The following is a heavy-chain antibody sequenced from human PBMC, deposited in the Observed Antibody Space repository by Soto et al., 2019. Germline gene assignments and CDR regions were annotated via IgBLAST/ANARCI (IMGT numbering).Heavy chain of an antibody. Sequence: EVQLVESGGGLVQPGGSLRLSCAASGFRFSIYSMNWVRQAPGKGLEWSAYITGDTNRIKYADSVKGRFTISRDNAKNSVYLQMNSLRDEATAVYYCARSVEGHFDYWGQGTVVTVSS. J-gene: IGHJ4*02. CDR1: GFRFSIYS. V-gene: IGHV3-48*02. D-gene: IGHD6-19*01. CDR3: ARSVEGHFDY. CDR2: ITGDTNRI.